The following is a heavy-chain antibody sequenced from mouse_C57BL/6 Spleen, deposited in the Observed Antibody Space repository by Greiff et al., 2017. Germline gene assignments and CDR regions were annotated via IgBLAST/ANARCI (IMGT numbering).Heavy chain of an antibody. D-gene: IGHD2-4*01. CDR1: GFTFSDYG. CDR3: ARTLYYDYDWFAY. CDR2: ISSGSSTI. J-gene: IGHJ3*01. Sequence: EVKLMESGGGLVKPGGSLKLSCAASGFTFSDYGMHWVRQAPEKGLEWVAYISSGSSTIYYADTVKGRFTISRDNAKNTLFLQMTSLKSEDTAMYYCARTLYYDYDWFAYWGQGTLVTVST. V-gene: IGHV5-17*01.